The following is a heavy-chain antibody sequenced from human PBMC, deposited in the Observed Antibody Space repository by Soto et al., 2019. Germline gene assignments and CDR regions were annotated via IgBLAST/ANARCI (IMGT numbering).Heavy chain of an antibody. CDR3: AKEGWYYYDGSGYYDY. V-gene: IGHV3-23*01. D-gene: IGHD3-22*01. J-gene: IGHJ4*02. CDR1: GFTFSSYT. Sequence: EVQLLESGGGLVQPGGSLRLSCAASGFTFSSYTMSWVRQAPGKGLEWVSAISGRGGSTYYADSVKGRFTISRDSSKNTLYLQMNSLRAEDTAVYYCAKEGWYYYDGSGYYDYWGQGTLVTVSS. CDR2: ISGRGGST.